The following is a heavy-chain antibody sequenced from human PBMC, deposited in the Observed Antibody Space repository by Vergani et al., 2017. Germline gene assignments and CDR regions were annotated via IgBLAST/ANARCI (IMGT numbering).Heavy chain of an antibody. CDR1: GFSFRNAW. V-gene: IGHV3-15*07. CDR3: TTNPRYCGDGACYWLRNHHYYGKDV. Sequence: EVQLVESGGGIVKPGGSLRLSCVASGFSFRNAWMNWVRRTPGKGLEWVGRIKSTIDRGTTDYAASVKGRFTISIDDSKTTLFLQMNGLKTEDIGVYYCTTNPRYCGDGACYWLRNHHYYGKDVGGQGTTVTVSS. J-gene: IGHJ6*02. CDR2: IKSTIDRGTT. D-gene: IGHD2-21*01.